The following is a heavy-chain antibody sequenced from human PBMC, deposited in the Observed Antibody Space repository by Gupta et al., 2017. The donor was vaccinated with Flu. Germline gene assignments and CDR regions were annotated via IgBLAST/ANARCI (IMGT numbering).Heavy chain of an antibody. J-gene: IGHJ4*02. D-gene: IGHD1-1*01. CDR2: METSGHKT. V-gene: IGHV3-23*01. Sequence: EVQLLESGGGLVQSGGSLRLSCAASGFTLSSYAMSWVRQAPGKGLEWVTVMETSGHKTYYADSGKGRFTISRDNSKSTVYLEMNSLTADDTAVYYCAKNSGTKRRGSKFDYWGQGALVTVSS. CDR3: AKNSGTKRRGSKFDY. CDR1: GFTLSSYA.